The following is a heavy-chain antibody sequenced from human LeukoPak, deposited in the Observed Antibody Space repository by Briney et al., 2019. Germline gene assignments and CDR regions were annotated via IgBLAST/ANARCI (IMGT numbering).Heavy chain of an antibody. CDR1: GFTFSSYS. D-gene: IGHD2-2*01. V-gene: IGHV3-21*01. CDR3: ARRLGYCSSTSCSGFDP. CDR2: ISSSSSYI. Sequence: PGGSLRLSCAASGFTFSSYSMNWVRQAPGKGLEWVSSISSSSSYIYYADSVKGRFTISRDNAKNSLYLQMNSLRAEDTAVYYCARRLGYCSSTSCSGFDPWGQGTLVTVSS. J-gene: IGHJ5*02.